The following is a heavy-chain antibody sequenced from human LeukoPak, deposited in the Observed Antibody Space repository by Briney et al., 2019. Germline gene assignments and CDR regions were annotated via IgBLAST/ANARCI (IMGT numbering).Heavy chain of an antibody. CDR2: ISNRGTT. CDR1: GGSISSGDAF. Sequence: SETLSLTCTVSGGSISSGDAFWGWIRQAPGKGLEWIGSISNRGTTDYNPSLRSRVTISADASKSQFYLKLTSVTDTDTAVYFCAKQYTYWGQGILVTVPS. D-gene: IGHD3-16*01. J-gene: IGHJ4*01. V-gene: IGHV4-39*01. CDR3: AKQYTY.